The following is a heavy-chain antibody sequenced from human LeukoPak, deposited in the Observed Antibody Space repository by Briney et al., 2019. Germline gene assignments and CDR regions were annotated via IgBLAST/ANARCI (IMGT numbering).Heavy chain of an antibody. V-gene: IGHV4-39*01. D-gene: IGHD3-10*01. CDR2: IYYSGST. CDR1: GGSISSGDYY. CDR3: ARRELLSTPDAFDI. J-gene: IGHJ3*02. Sequence: SQTLSLTCTVSGGSISSGDYYWSWIRQPPGKGLEWIGSIYYSGSTYYNPSLKSRVTISVDTSENQFSLKVSSVTAADTAVYYCARRELLSTPDAFDIWGQGTMVTVSS.